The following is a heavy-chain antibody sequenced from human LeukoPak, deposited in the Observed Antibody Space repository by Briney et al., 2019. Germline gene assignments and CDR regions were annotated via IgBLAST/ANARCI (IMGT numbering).Heavy chain of an antibody. V-gene: IGHV3-30*18. CDR1: GFTFSNYG. J-gene: IGHJ3*02. Sequence: GGSLRLSCAASGFTFSNYGMHWVRQAPGKGLEWVAVIAYDGSNEYYAEFVKGRFTISRDNSKNTLYLQMYSLRAEDTAVYFCAKDQGIAVAGTDDVFDIWGEGTRVTVSS. CDR3: AKDQGIAVAGTDDVFDI. D-gene: IGHD6-19*01. CDR2: IAYDGSNE.